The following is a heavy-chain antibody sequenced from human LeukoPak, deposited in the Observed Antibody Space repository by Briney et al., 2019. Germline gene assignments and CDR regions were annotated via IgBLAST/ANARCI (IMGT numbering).Heavy chain of an antibody. Sequence: GGSLRLSCTVSGFTVSSNSMSWVRQAPGKGLEWVSFIYSDNTHYSDSVKGRFTISRDNSKNTLYLQMNSLRAEDTAVYYCARRAGAYSHPYDYWGRGTLVTVSS. CDR2: IYSDNT. CDR3: ARRAGAYSHPYDY. V-gene: IGHV3-53*01. D-gene: IGHD4/OR15-4a*01. J-gene: IGHJ4*02. CDR1: GFTVSSNS.